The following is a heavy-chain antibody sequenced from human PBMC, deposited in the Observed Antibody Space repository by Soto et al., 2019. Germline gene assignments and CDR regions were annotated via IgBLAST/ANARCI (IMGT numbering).Heavy chain of an antibody. V-gene: IGHV3-30*18. J-gene: IGHJ6*02. CDR2: ISYEGSSK. Sequence: QVQLVESGGGVVQPGRSLRLSCAASGFTFRTSGMDWVREAPGKGLEWVGFISYEGSSKYYADSVKGRFTIARDNSKNTLYLQMSSLRGEDTAVYYCAKEIAVAGDPFYYFGLDVWGQGNTVTVSS. CDR1: GFTFRTSG. CDR3: AKEIAVAGDPFYYFGLDV. D-gene: IGHD6-13*01.